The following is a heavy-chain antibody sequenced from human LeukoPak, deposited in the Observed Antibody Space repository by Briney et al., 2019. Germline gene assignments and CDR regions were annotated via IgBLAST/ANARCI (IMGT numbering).Heavy chain of an antibody. CDR3: ARRVPDSSAPGVAFDI. V-gene: IGHV4-31*03. CDR2: MHYSGDT. D-gene: IGHD3-22*01. Sequence: SETLSLTCTVSGGSISYGGYFWTWLRQHPGTGLEWIGYMHYSGDTYYNPSLKSRVTISVDTSKNHFSLKLSSVTAADTAVYYCARRVPDSSAPGVAFDIWGQGTMVTVSS. CDR1: GGSISYGGYF. J-gene: IGHJ3*02.